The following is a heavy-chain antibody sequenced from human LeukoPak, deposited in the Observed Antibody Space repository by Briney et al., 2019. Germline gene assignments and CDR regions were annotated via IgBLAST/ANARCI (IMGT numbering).Heavy chain of an antibody. CDR3: ARGHIAAAGTSFDY. D-gene: IGHD6-13*01. CDR2: ITSSSSYI. CDR1: GFIFSSYG. J-gene: IGHJ4*02. V-gene: IGHV3-21*01. Sequence: GGSLRLSRAASGFIFSSYGMNWVRHAPGKGLEWVSSITSSSSYIYYADSVKGRFTVSRDNAKNSLYLQMNSLRAEDTAVYYCARGHIAAAGTSFDYWGQGTLVTVSS.